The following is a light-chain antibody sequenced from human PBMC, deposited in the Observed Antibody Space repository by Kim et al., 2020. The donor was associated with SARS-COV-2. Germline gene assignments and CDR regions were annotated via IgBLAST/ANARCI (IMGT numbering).Light chain of an antibody. V-gene: IGLV3-19*01. Sequence: ALGQTVNITCQGDSLRTYFANWYQQKPGQAPVVVLYGRNRRPSGIPDRFSGSNSVNTDSLTITGAQAEDEADYFCSSRDNSLNHVVFGGGTQLTVL. J-gene: IGLJ2*01. CDR2: GRN. CDR3: SSRDNSLNHVV. CDR1: SLRTYF.